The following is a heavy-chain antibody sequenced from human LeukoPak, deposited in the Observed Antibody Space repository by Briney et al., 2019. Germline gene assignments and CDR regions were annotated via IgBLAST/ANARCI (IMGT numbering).Heavy chain of an antibody. CDR1: GFIFSSYT. Sequence: GGSLRLSCAASGFIFSSYTMNWVRQAPGKGLEWVSSINSRSDKIFYADSVKGRFTISRDNAKNSLYLQMNSLRAEDSAVYYCARDYYDSSGYSSPIDYWGQGTLVTVSS. D-gene: IGHD3-22*01. V-gene: IGHV3-21*01. CDR2: INSRSDKI. CDR3: ARDYYDSSGYSSPIDY. J-gene: IGHJ4*02.